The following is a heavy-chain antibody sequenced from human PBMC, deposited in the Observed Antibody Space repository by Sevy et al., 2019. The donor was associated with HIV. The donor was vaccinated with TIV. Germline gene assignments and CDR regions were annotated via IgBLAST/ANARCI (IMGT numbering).Heavy chain of an antibody. J-gene: IGHJ6*03. Sequence: SETLSLTCTVSGASISNYYWSWIRQPAGKGLEWIGRIDTRGDTHYNPSLKGRVTLSLDTSQTHFSLKLTSVIAADTAVYYCARDVAIRGVFPTFYYHYYMDVWGKGTTVTVSS. D-gene: IGHD3-10*01. V-gene: IGHV4-4*07. CDR2: IDTRGDT. CDR1: GASISNYY. CDR3: ARDVAIRGVFPTFYYHYYMDV.